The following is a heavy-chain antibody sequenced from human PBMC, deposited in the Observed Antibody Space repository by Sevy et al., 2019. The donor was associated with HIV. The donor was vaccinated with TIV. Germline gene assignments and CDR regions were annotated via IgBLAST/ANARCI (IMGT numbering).Heavy chain of an antibody. V-gene: IGHV3-30*18. CDR3: AKEEGGYDYMGYYFDY. D-gene: IGHD5-12*01. CDR1: GFTFSSYG. CDR2: ISYDGSNK. Sequence: GESLKISCAASGFTFSSYGMHWVRQAPGKGLEWVAVISYDGSNKYYADSVKGRFTISRDNSKNTLYLQMNSLRAEDTAVYYCAKEEGGYDYMGYYFDYWGQGTLVTVSS. J-gene: IGHJ4*02.